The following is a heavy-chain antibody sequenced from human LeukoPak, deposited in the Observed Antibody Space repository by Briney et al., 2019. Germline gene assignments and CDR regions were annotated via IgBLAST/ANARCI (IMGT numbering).Heavy chain of an antibody. D-gene: IGHD3-3*01. J-gene: IGHJ3*02. V-gene: IGHV3-48*02. CDR2: ISSSSSTI. Sequence: GGSLRLSCAASGFTFSSYSMNWVRQAPGKGLEWVSYISSSSSTIYYADSVKGRFTISRDNAKNSLYLQMNSLRDEDTAVYYCAREAYYDFWSGYHDAFDIWGQGTMVTVSS. CDR1: GFTFSSYS. CDR3: AREAYYDFWSGYHDAFDI.